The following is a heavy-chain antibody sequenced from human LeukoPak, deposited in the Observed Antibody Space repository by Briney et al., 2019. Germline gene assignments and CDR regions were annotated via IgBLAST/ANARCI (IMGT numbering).Heavy chain of an antibody. CDR2: ISAYNGHT. V-gene: IGHV1-18*01. CDR1: GYTFTSYG. Sequence: GASVKVSCKASGYTFTSYGFCWVRQAPGQGLEWMGWISAYNGHTNYAQKFQGRVTMTTDTSTSTAYMELRSLRSDDTAVYYCARVTQQLVLYYYGMDVWGQGTTVTVSS. J-gene: IGHJ6*02. CDR3: ARVTQQLVLYYYGMDV. D-gene: IGHD6-13*01.